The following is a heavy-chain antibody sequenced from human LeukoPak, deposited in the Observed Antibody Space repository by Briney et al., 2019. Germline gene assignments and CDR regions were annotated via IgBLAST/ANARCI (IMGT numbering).Heavy chain of an antibody. Sequence: GGSLRLSCAASGFTFSNAWMSWVRQAPGKGLEWVGRIKSKTDGETTDYAAPVKGRFTISRDDSKNTLYLQMNSLKTEDTAVYYCTTDYYDSSGYYSLEYWGQGTLVTVSS. D-gene: IGHD3-22*01. CDR3: TTDYYDSSGYYSLEY. CDR2: IKSKTDGETT. J-gene: IGHJ4*02. CDR1: GFTFSNAW. V-gene: IGHV3-15*01.